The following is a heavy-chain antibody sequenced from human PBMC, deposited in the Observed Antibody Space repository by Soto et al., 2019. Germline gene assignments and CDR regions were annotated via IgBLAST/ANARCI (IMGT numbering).Heavy chain of an antibody. D-gene: IGHD2-2*03. CDR1: GYTFTSYG. CDR3: AREDGYCISTSCYEDGYYYYGMDV. J-gene: IGHJ6*02. CDR2: ISAYNGNT. V-gene: IGHV1-18*01. Sequence: ASVKVSCKASGYTFTSYGISWVRQAPGQGLEWMGWISAYNGNTNYAQKLQGRVTMTTDTSTSTAYMELRSLRSDDTAVYYCAREDGYCISTSCYEDGYYYYGMDVWGQGTTVTVSS.